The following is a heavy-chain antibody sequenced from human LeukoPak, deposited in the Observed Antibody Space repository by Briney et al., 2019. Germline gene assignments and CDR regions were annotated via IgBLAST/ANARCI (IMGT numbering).Heavy chain of an antibody. Sequence: GGSLRLSCAASGFTFSSYAMSWVRQAPGKGLEWVSAISGSGGSTYYADSVKGRFTISRDNSKNTLYLQMNSLRAEGTAVYYCAAEDCSGGSCYEYFQHWGQGTLVTVSS. CDR3: AAEDCSGGSCYEYFQH. D-gene: IGHD2-15*01. V-gene: IGHV3-23*01. J-gene: IGHJ1*01. CDR1: GFTFSSYA. CDR2: ISGSGGST.